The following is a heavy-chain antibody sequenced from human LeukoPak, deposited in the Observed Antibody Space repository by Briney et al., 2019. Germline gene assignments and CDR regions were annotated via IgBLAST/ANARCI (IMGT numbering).Heavy chain of an antibody. CDR3: ARGEFGDYYYFYMDV. Sequence: PGGSLRLSCAASGFTFSSYSMNWVRQAPGEGLEWVSSITSSNNYIYYGDSVKGRFTISRDDAKNSLFLQMDSLRAEDTATYYCARGEFGDYYYFYMDVWGKGTTVTVSS. CDR1: GFTFSSYS. J-gene: IGHJ6*03. CDR2: ITSSNNYI. V-gene: IGHV3-21*01. D-gene: IGHD2/OR15-2a*01.